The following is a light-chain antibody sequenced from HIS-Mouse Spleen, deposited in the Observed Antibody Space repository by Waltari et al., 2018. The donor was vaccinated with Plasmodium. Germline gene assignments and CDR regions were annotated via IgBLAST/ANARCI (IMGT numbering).Light chain of an antibody. V-gene: IGKV3-15*01. Sequence: EIVMTQSPATLSVSPGERATLSCSASQRVSSNLAWYQQKPGQAPRLLIYGASTRATVIPARCSGSGSGTEFTLTISSLQSEGFAVYYCQQYNNWPFTFGPGTKVDIK. J-gene: IGKJ3*01. CDR1: QRVSSN. CDR3: QQYNNWPFT. CDR2: GAS.